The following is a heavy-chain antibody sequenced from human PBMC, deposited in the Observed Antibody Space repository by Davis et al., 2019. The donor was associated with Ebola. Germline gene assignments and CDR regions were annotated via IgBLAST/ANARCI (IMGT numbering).Heavy chain of an antibody. Sequence: PGGSLRLSCAASGFTFSSYNMNWVRQAPGKGLEWVSYISSSSSTIHYADSVRGRFTISRDNAKSSLYLQMNSLRAEDTAVYYCAKAGLWELFTSWGQGTLVTVSS. CDR1: GFTFSSYN. D-gene: IGHD1-26*01. V-gene: IGHV3-48*01. J-gene: IGHJ5*02. CDR2: ISSSSSTI. CDR3: AKAGLWELFTS.